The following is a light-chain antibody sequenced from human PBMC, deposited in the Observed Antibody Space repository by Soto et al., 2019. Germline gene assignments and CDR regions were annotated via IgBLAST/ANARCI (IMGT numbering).Light chain of an antibody. V-gene: IGKV3D-15*01. CDR3: QQYSNWLTWT. J-gene: IGKJ1*01. Sequence: ETVLTQSPGTLSLSPGDRATLSCMASQSVGGSLAWYQQKPGQAPRLLIYSASTRATGIPARFIGSGSATEFTLTISSLQSEDFAVYYCQQYSNWLTWTFGQGTKVDIK. CDR1: QSVGGS. CDR2: SAS.